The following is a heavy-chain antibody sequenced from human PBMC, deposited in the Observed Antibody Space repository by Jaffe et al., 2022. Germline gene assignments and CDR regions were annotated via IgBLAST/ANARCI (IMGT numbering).Heavy chain of an antibody. D-gene: IGHD3-22*01. Sequence: QVQLQESGPGLVKPSQTLSLTCTVSGGSISSGSYYWSWIRQPAGKGLEWIGRIYTSGSTNYNPSLKSRVTISVDTSKNQFSLKLSSVTAADTAVYYCARLTYYYDSSGYYYGHWFDPWGQGTLVTVSS. J-gene: IGHJ5*02. CDR1: GGSISSGSYY. CDR2: IYTSGST. V-gene: IGHV4-61*02. CDR3: ARLTYYYDSSGYYYGHWFDP.